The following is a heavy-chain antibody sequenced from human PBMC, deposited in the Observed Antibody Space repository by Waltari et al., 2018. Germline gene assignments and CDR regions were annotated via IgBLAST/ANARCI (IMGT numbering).Heavy chain of an antibody. J-gene: IGHJ4*02. CDR2: IHHSGRT. D-gene: IGHD2-15*01. V-gene: IGHV4-4*02. CDR3: VADRGNGLYFDY. CDR1: GASISPNYW. Sequence: QVQLQESGPGLVKPSGTLSLTCVVSGASISPNYWWSWVRQSPGKGLEWIGQIHHSGRTYSTPSLQSRVSVSLDKSKNQFSLSLYFVSDADTAVYYCVADRGNGLYFDYWGQGTLVTVSS.